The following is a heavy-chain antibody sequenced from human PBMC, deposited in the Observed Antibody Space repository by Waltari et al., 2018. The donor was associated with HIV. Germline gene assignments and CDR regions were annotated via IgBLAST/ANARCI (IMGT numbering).Heavy chain of an antibody. CDR1: GYTFTSYA. CDR2: SNTNTGNP. D-gene: IGHD6-19*01. Sequence: QVQLVQSGSELKKPGASVKVSCKASGYTFTSYAMNWVRQAPGQGLEWMGWSNTNTGNPTYAQGFTGRFGFSLDTSVSTAYLQISSLKAEDTAVYYGASRYSSGWDGTFDIWGQGTMVTVSS. J-gene: IGHJ3*02. CDR3: ASRYSSGWDGTFDI. V-gene: IGHV7-4-1*02.